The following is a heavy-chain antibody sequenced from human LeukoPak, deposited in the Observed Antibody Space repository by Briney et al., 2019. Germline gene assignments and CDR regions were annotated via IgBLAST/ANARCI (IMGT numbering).Heavy chain of an antibody. CDR2: LSDGGGNT. Sequence: GGSLRLSCAASGITFSSSATTWVRQAPGKGLECVSSLSDGGGNTYYADSVKGRFTISRDNSKNTLYLQMNSLRVEDTAVYYCAKGRARDGYSYWGHGVLVTVSS. D-gene: IGHD5-24*01. CDR1: GITFSSSA. J-gene: IGHJ4*01. CDR3: AKGRARDGYSY. V-gene: IGHV3-23*01.